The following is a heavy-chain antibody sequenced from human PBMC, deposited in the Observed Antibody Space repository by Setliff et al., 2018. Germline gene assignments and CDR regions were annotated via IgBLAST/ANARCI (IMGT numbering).Heavy chain of an antibody. D-gene: IGHD2-2*01. CDR3: ARALSPSSFIGHNWFDP. J-gene: IGHJ5*02. Sequence: LGESLKISCQGSGYNFTTYWIGWVRQMPGKGLEWMGVIYPGDSDTKYSPSFEGQVTISADKSISTAYLQWSSLKASDTAMYYCARALSPSSFIGHNWFDPWGQGTLVTVSS. V-gene: IGHV5-51*01. CDR1: GYNFTTYW. CDR2: IYPGDSDT.